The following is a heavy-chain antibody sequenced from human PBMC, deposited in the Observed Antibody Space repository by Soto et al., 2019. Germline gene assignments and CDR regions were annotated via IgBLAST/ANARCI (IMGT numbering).Heavy chain of an antibody. CDR1: GFRFSIYS. CDR2: ITSDTKTI. D-gene: IGHD6-19*01. CDR3: ARSVEGHFDY. V-gene: IGHV3-48*02. J-gene: IGHJ4*02. Sequence: EVQLVESGGNLVQPGGSLRLSCAASGFRFSIYSMNWVRQAPGKGLEWSAYITSDTKTIKYSDSVQGRFTTSRDNGKNSVYLQMNSLRDEDTAVYYCARSVEGHFDYWGQGTVVTVSA.